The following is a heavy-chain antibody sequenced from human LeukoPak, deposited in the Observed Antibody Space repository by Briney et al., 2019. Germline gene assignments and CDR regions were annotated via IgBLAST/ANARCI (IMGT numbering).Heavy chain of an antibody. V-gene: IGHV1-18*01. CDR3: ARGHRTAAYDSSGSDY. Sequence: ASVKVSCKASGGTFSSYGISWVRQAPGQGLEWMGWISAYNGNTKYAQKLQGRVTMTTDTSTSTAYMELRSLRSDDTAVFYCARGHRTAAYDSSGSDYWGQGTLVTVS. D-gene: IGHD3-22*01. J-gene: IGHJ4*02. CDR2: ISAYNGNT. CDR1: GGTFSSYG.